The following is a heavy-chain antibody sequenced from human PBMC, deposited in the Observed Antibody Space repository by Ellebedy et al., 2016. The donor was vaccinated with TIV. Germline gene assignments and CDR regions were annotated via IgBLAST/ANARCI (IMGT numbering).Heavy chain of an antibody. CDR1: GFTFSSYG. CDR3: ASPYSSSWYEGDY. Sequence: GESLKISXAASGFTFSSYGMHWVRQAPGKGLEWVANIKQDGSEKYYVDSVKGRFTISRDNAKNSLYLQMNSLRAEDTAVYYCASPYSSSWYEGDYWGQGTLVTVSS. V-gene: IGHV3-7*03. J-gene: IGHJ4*02. D-gene: IGHD6-13*01. CDR2: IKQDGSEK.